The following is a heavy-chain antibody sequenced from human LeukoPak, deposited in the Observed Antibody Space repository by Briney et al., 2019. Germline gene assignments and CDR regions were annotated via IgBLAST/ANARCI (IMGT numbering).Heavy chain of an antibody. CDR3: ARRGSGGRSFDI. Sequence: SETLSLTCTVSGCFVSSGSYYWTWIRQPPGKGLEWIGYISYSGSTNYNPSLKSRVTISVDTSKIQFSLNLNSVTAADTAVYYCARRGSGGRSFDIWGQGTMVTVSS. CDR2: ISYSGST. J-gene: IGHJ3*02. CDR1: GCFVSSGSYY. D-gene: IGHD2-15*01. V-gene: IGHV4-61*01.